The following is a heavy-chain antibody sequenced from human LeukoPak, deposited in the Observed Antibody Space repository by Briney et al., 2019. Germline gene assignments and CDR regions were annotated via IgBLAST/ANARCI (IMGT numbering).Heavy chain of an antibody. J-gene: IGHJ6*02. CDR1: GFTFSSYS. D-gene: IGHD3-16*01. Sequence: SGGSLRLSCAASGFTFSSYSMNWVRQAAGKGLEWVSYISSGSDTVHYADSVKGRFTISRDNSKNTLYLQMNSLRAEDTAVYYCARDLYSLASYGMDVWGQGTTVTVSS. CDR2: ISSGSDTV. V-gene: IGHV3-48*01. CDR3: ARDLYSLASYGMDV.